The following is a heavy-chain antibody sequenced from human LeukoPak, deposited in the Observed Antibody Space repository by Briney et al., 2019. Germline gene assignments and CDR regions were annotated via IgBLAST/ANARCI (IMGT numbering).Heavy chain of an antibody. D-gene: IGHD3-10*01. CDR2: INSGDGGT. Sequence: ASVKVSCKASGYTFTSYYMNWVRQAPGQGLEWMGAINSGDGGTTLPQKFQGRVTLTRDTSTSTLYMELSSLRSEDTAIYYCAREWGPGSSWYFDFWGQGTLVTVSS. CDR3: AREWGPGSSWYFDF. J-gene: IGHJ4*02. V-gene: IGHV1-46*01. CDR1: GYTFTSYY.